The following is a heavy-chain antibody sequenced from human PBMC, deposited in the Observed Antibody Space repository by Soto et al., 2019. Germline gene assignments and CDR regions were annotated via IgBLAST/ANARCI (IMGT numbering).Heavy chain of an antibody. D-gene: IGHD2-2*01. J-gene: IGHJ5*02. V-gene: IGHV1-69*13. CDR1: GGTFSSYA. CDR3: ARGRCSSTSCYVAQWFDP. Sequence: RASVKVSCKASGGTFSSYAISWVRQAPGQGLEWMEGIIPIFGTANYAQKFQGRVTITADESTSTAYMELSSLRSEDTAVYYCARGRCSSTSCYVAQWFDPWGHGTLVTVSS. CDR2: IIPIFGTA.